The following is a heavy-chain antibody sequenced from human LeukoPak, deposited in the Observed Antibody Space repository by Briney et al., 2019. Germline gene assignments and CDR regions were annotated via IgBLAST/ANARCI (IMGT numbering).Heavy chain of an antibody. CDR1: GYTFTGYY. D-gene: IGHD3-10*01. CDR2: INPNSGGT. J-gene: IGHJ6*02. Sequence: ASVKVSCKASGYTFTGYYMHWVRQAPGQGLEWMGWINPNSGGTNYAQKFQGWVTMTRDTSISTAYMELSRLRSDDTAAYYCARGTHTYYYGSGSYRGYYYYYGMDVWGQGTTVTVSS. CDR3: ARGTHTYYYGSGSYRGYYYYYGMDV. V-gene: IGHV1-2*04.